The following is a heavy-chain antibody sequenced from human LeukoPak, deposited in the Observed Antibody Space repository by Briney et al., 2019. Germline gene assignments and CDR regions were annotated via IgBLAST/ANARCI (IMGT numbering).Heavy chain of an antibody. CDR3: TRGSLSGSSRDY. Sequence: ASVRVSCKASGYTFTGYDINWVRQATGQGLGWMGWMNPYTGDTGYAQKFQGRVTMTRNTSIDTAYMELSGLRSEDTAVYYCTRGSLSGSSRDYWGQGTLVTVSS. J-gene: IGHJ4*02. V-gene: IGHV1-8*01. CDR2: MNPYTGDT. D-gene: IGHD1-26*01. CDR1: GYTFTGYD.